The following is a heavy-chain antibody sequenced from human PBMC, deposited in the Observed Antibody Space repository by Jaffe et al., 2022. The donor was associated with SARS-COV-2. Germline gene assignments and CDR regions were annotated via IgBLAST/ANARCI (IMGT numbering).Heavy chain of an antibody. D-gene: IGHD2-15*01. CDR2: IKSKTDGGTT. CDR3: TTDRTPWEMVAARGAFDY. V-gene: IGHV3-15*01. J-gene: IGHJ4*02. Sequence: EVQLVESGGGLVKPGGSLRLSCAASGFTFSNAWMSWVRQAPGKGLEWVGRIKSKTDGGTTDYAAPVKGRFTISRDDSKNTLYLQMNSLKTEDTAVYYCTTDRTPWEMVAARGAFDYWGQGTLVTVSS. CDR1: GFTFSNAW.